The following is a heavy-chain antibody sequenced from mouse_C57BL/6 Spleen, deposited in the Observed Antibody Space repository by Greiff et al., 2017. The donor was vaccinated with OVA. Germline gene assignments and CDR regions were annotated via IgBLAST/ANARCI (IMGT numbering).Heavy chain of an antibody. CDR2: IRSKSSNYAT. J-gene: IGHJ3*01. CDR3: VRDTLLRLPEAWFAY. D-gene: IGHD2-9*01. Sequence: DVQLQESGGGLVQPKGSLKLSCAASGFTFNTYAMRWVRQAPGKGLEWVARIRSKSSNYATYYADSVKDRFTISRDDSQSMLYLQMNNLKTEDTAMYYGVRDTLLRLPEAWFAYWGQGTLVTVSA. V-gene: IGHV10-3*01. CDR1: GFTFNTYA.